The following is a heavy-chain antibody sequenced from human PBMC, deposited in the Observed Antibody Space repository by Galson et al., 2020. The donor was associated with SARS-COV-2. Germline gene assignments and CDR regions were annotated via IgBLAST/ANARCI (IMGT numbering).Heavy chain of an antibody. CDR2: FYTTGSP. CDR3: VRDGTDSSGYYSGTIDS. CDR1: GFTVSSNY. Sequence: GGSLRLSCAASGFTVSSNYMSWVRQAPGKGLEWVSVFYTTGSPYYADSVTGRFTMSRDNSKNTLYLQMNSLRPEDTAVYFCVRDGTDSSGYYSGTIDSWGQGTLVTVSA. D-gene: IGHD3-22*01. V-gene: IGHV3-66*03. J-gene: IGHJ4*02.